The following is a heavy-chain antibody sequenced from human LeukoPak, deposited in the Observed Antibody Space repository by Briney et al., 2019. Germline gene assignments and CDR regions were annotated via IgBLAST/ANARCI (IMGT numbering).Heavy chain of an antibody. CDR2: IYYSGST. Sequence: SETLSLTCTVSGGSISSSSYYWGWIRQSPGKGLEWIGSIYYSGSTYYNPSLKSRVTISVDTSKNQFSLKLSSVTAADTAVYYCARNFREISSGYYYPLDYWGQGTLVTVSS. J-gene: IGHJ4*02. CDR3: ARNFREISSGYYYPLDY. D-gene: IGHD3-22*01. CDR1: GGSISSSSYY. V-gene: IGHV4-39*01.